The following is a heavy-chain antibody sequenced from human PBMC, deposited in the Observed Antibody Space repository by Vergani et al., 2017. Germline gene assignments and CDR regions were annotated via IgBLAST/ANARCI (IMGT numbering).Heavy chain of an antibody. D-gene: IGHD6-6*01. CDR1: GGSFSGYY. V-gene: IGHV4-34*01. CDR2: INHSGST. J-gene: IGHJ4*02. CDR3: ASLFPIAARPVRDY. Sequence: QVQLQQWGAGLLKPSETLSLTCAVYGGSFSGYYWSWIRQPPGKGLEWIGEINHSGSTNYNPSLKSRVTISVDTSKNQFSLKLSSVTAADTAVYYCASLFPIAARPVRDYWGQGTLVTVSS.